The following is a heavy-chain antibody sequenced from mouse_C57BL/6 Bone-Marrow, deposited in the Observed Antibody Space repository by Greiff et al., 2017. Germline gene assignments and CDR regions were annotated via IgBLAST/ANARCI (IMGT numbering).Heavy chain of an antibody. CDR3: ARERGTAVWYFDV. CDR1: GYTFTSYW. Sequence: QVQLQQPGAELVKPGASVKLSCKASGYTFTSYWMHWVKQRPGQGLEWIGMIHPTSGDTNYNEKFKSKATLTVDKSSSTAYMQLSSLTSEDSAVFYCARERGTAVWYFDVWGTGTTVTVSS. V-gene: IGHV1-64*01. J-gene: IGHJ1*03. CDR2: IHPTSGDT. D-gene: IGHD1-2*01.